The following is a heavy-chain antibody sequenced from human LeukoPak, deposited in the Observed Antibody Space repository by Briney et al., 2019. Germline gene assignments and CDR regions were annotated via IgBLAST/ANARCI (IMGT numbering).Heavy chain of an antibody. CDR3: ARARDYGPSPFDY. V-gene: IGHV1-46*01. D-gene: IGHD4-17*01. CDR2: INPSGGST. J-gene: IGHJ4*02. Sequence: ASVKVSCKASGGTFSSYAISWVRQAPGQGLEWMGIINPSGGSTSYAQKFQGRVTMTRDTSTSTVYMELSSLRSEDTAVYYCARARDYGPSPFDYWGQGTLVTVSS. CDR1: GGTFSSYA.